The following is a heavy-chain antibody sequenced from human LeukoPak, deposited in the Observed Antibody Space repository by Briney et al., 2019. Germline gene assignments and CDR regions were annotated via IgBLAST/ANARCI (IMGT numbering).Heavy chain of an antibody. Sequence: AGGSLRLSCAVSGFTFRSYEMNWVRQAPGKGLEWLSYISTRGSTIYYADSVKGRFTISRDNAKNSLYLQMNSLRVEDTAVYYCARGGANRFDNWGQGTLVTVSS. D-gene: IGHD4/OR15-4a*01. CDR3: ARGGANRFDN. J-gene: IGHJ4*02. V-gene: IGHV3-48*03. CDR2: ISTRGSTI. CDR1: GFTFRSYE.